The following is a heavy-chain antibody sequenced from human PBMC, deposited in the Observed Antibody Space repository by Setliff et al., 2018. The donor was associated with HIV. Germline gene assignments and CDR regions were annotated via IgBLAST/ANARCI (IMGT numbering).Heavy chain of an antibody. J-gene: IGHJ3*02. V-gene: IGHV2-70*11. CDR1: GGSIRSYYW. CDR2: IDWYDDE. CDR3: ARIGSYYPLDSFDI. D-gene: IGHD1-26*01. Sequence: TLSLTCTVSGGSIRSYYWTWIRQPPGKTLEWLARIDWYDDEYYSTSLKTRLTISTDTSKNQVVLTMTNMDPVATATYYCARIGSYYPLDSFDIWGQGTMVTVSS.